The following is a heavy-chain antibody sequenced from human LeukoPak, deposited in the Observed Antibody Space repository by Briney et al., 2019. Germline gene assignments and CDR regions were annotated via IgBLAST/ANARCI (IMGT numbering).Heavy chain of an antibody. CDR2: IYSGGST. CDR1: GFAVSSNY. D-gene: IGHD6-13*01. J-gene: IGHJ6*03. Sequence: PGGSLRLSCAASGFAVSSNYMSWVRQAPGKGLEWVSVIYSGGSTYYADSVKGRFTISRDNSKNTLYLQMNSLRAEDTAVYYCARDRGIAAPMDVWGKGTTVTVSS. V-gene: IGHV3-53*05. CDR3: ARDRGIAAPMDV.